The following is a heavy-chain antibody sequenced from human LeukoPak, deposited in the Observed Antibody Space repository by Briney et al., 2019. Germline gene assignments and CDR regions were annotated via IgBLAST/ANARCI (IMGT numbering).Heavy chain of an antibody. V-gene: IGHV4-34*01. D-gene: IGHD3-9*01. CDR3: ARRGLERLQYFDSGYNYYYYMDV. CDR2: INHSGST. J-gene: IGHJ6*03. CDR1: GGSFSGYY. Sequence: SETLSLTCAVYGGSFSGYYWSWIRQPPGKGLEWIGEINHSGSTSYNPSLKSRVTISVDTSKNQFSLKLSSVTAADTAVYYCARRGLERLQYFDSGYNYYYYMDVWGKGTTVTVSS.